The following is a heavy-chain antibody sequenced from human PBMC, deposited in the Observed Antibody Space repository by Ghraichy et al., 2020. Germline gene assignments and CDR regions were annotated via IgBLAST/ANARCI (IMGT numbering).Heavy chain of an antibody. D-gene: IGHD2/OR15-2a*01. V-gene: IGHV4-59*01. J-gene: IGHJ4*02. Sequence: WGGGRRPPGEGLEWVGYIDDSGRTGYHPSLGSRVTISVDTSKNQFSLKLSSVTSADTAVYYCARSIVNGDYWGQGTLVTVSS. CDR3: ARSIVNGDY. CDR2: IDDSGRT.